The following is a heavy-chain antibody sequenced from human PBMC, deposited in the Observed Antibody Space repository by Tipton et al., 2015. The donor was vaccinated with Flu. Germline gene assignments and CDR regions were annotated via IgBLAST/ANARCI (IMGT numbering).Heavy chain of an antibody. V-gene: IGHV1-8*01. J-gene: IGHJ5*02. Sequence: QVQLVQSGAEVKKPGASVKVSCKASGNTFTSYDINWVRQATGQGLEWMGWMNPNSGNTGYAQKFQGRVTMTRNTSISTAYMELSSLRSEDTAVYYCARLGYDFWSGYSNWFDPWGQGTLVTVSS. D-gene: IGHD3-3*01. CDR1: GNTFTSYD. CDR3: ARLGYDFWSGYSNWFDP. CDR2: MNPNSGNT.